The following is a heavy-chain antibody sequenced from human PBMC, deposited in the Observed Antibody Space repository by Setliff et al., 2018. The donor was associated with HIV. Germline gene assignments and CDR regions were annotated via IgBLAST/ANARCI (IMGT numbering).Heavy chain of an antibody. V-gene: IGHV3-7*01. J-gene: IGHJ4*02. CDR2: INQDGSEK. CDR1: GFTFSSYW. CDR3: ARVLVWGNYRHGLDY. D-gene: IGHD3-16*02. Sequence: GGSLRLSCAASGFTFSSYWMSWVRQAPGKGLEWVANINQDGSEKYYVDSVKGRFTISRDNAKNSLYLQMNSLRAEDTAVYYCARVLVWGNYRHGLDYWGQGTLVTVSS.